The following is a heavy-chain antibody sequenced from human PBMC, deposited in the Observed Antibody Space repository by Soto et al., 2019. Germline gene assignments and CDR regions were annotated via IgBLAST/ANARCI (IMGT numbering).Heavy chain of an antibody. CDR2: IYWNDEK. V-gene: IGHV2-5*01. Sequence: QITLKESGPTLVKPTQTLTLTCTFSGFSLSTSGVGVGWIRQPPGKAPEWLALIYWNDEKRYSPSLQSRLTITKDTSKSQVVFTMTNVDPVDTATYYCARKSGSSSPEDYWGQGTLVTVSS. D-gene: IGHD6-6*01. J-gene: IGHJ4*02. CDR1: GFSLSTSGVG. CDR3: ARKSGSSSPEDY.